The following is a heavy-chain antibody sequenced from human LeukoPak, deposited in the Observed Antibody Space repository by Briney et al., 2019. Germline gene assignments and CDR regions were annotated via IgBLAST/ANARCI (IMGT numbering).Heavy chain of an antibody. CDR3: ARGRWSATTASYYLDF. V-gene: IGHV1-3*01. Sequence: GASVKVSCKASEYTFTDYAIYWVRQAPGQRLEWMGWINAGNGNTRYSQRFQGRVTITRDTSASTAYMELSSLTSEDTAVYYCARGRWSATTASYYLDFWGQGTLVTVSS. J-gene: IGHJ4*02. CDR1: EYTFTDYA. CDR2: INAGNGNT. D-gene: IGHD5-24*01.